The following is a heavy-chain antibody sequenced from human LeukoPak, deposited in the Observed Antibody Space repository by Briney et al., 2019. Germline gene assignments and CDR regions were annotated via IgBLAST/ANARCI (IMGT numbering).Heavy chain of an antibody. CDR2: INHSGST. Sequence: SETLSLTCAVYGGSFSGYYWSWIRQPPGKGLDWIGEINHSGSTNYNPSLKSRVTISVDTSKNQFSLKLSSVTAADTAVYYCPRRNSITIFGVLIEGWFDPWGQGTLVTVSS. CDR1: GGSFSGYY. J-gene: IGHJ5*02. D-gene: IGHD3-3*01. V-gene: IGHV4-34*01. CDR3: PRRNSITIFGVLIEGWFDP.